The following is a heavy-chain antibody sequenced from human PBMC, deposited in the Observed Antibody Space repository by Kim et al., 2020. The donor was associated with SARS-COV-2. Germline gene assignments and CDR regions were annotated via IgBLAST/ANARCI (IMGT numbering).Heavy chain of an antibody. Sequence: GGSLRLSCAASGFTFSTYWMTWVRQAPGKGLEWVANIKQDESEKYCMDSVKGRFIISRDNAKSLLFLQMNSLRAEDTAVYYCARGPAGEYWGQGTLVTVSS. CDR1: GFTFSTYW. J-gene: IGHJ4*02. V-gene: IGHV3-7*03. CDR3: ARGPAGEY. CDR2: IKQDESEK.